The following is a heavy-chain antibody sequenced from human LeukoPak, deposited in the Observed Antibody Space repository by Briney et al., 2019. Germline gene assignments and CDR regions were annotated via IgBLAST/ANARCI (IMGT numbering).Heavy chain of an antibody. CDR3: ARARNYGMDV. Sequence: ASVKVSCKASGYSFTSYGISWVRQAPGQGLEWMGWMNPNSGNTGYAQKFQGRVTMTRNTSISTAYMELSSLRSEDTAVYYCARARNYGMDVWGQGTTVTVSS. J-gene: IGHJ6*02. V-gene: IGHV1-8*01. CDR1: GYSFTSYG. CDR2: MNPNSGNT.